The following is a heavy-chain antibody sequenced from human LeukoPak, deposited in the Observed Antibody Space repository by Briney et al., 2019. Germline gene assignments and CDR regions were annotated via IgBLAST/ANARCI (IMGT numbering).Heavy chain of an antibody. CDR3: ARDYGSGGGYNWFDP. V-gene: IGHV3-21*04. CDR2: ISSSSSYI. CDR1: GFTFSSYS. D-gene: IGHD3-10*01. J-gene: IGHJ5*02. Sequence: GGSLRLSCAASGFTFSSYSMNWVRQAPGKGLEWVLSISSSSSYIYYADSVKGRFTISRDNAKNTLYLQMNSLRAEDTAVYYCARDYGSGGGYNWFDPWGQGTLVTVSS.